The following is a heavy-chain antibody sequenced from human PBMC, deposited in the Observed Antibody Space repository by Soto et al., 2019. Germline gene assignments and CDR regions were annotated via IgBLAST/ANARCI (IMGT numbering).Heavy chain of an antibody. D-gene: IGHD2-21*02. Sequence: PGGSLRLSCAASGFTFSSYSMNWVRQAPGKGLEWVSYTSSRSSTIYYADSVKGRLAISRDNAKNSPYLQMNSLRAEDTAVYYCAKGGVVVTAASDYWGQGTLVTSPQ. J-gene: IGHJ4*02. CDR3: AKGGVVVTAASDY. V-gene: IGHV3-48*01. CDR1: GFTFSSYS. CDR2: TSSRSSTI.